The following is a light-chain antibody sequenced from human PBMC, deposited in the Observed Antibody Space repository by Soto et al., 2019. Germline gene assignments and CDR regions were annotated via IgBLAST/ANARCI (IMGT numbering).Light chain of an antibody. CDR2: DAS. Sequence: AIQLTQSPSSLSASVGDRVTVTCRASQGISSALAWYQQEPGKAPKLLIYDASSVQSGVPSRFSGSRSGTDFTLTSSSLQPEDSATYYCQQFYSDTLTFGGGTKVEIK. CDR3: QQFYSDTLT. CDR1: QGISSA. J-gene: IGKJ4*01. V-gene: IGKV1-13*02.